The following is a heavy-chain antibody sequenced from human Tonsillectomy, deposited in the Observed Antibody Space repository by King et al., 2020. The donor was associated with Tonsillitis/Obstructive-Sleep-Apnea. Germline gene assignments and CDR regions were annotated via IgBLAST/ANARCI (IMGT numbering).Heavy chain of an antibody. CDR2: ISGSGGST. Sequence: VQLVESGGGLVQPGGSLRLSCAASGVTFSSYAMSWVRQAPGKGLEWVSVISGSGGSTYYADSVKGRFTISRDNSKNTLYLQMNSLRAEDTAVYYCAKGLVHCSNPNCYSSFVYWGQGTLVTVSS. CDR3: AKGLVHCSNPNCYSSFVY. CDR1: GVTFSSYA. V-gene: IGHV3-23*04. J-gene: IGHJ4*02. D-gene: IGHD2-2*01.